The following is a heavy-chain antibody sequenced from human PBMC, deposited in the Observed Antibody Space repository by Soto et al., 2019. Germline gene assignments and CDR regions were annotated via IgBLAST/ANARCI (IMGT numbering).Heavy chain of an antibody. CDR2: ISGSSSYI. CDR3: ARDLSTMVRDAYPDSQILGY. V-gene: IGHV3-21*01. D-gene: IGHD3-10*01. Sequence: GGSLRLSCAASGVPFSSYAMSWVRQAPGKGLEWVSSISGSSSYIYYADSVKGRFTISRDNAKNSLYLQMNSLRAEDTAVYYCARDLSTMVRDAYPDSQILGYWGQGTQVTVSS. J-gene: IGHJ4*02. CDR1: GVPFSSYA.